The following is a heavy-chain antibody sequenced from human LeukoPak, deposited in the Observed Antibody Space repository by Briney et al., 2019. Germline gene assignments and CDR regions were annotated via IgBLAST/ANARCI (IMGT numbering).Heavy chain of an antibody. CDR3: ARGGVAKLGPHDL. Sequence: ASVKVSCRASGYSFTSYYMHWVRQAPGQGLEWMGIINPSDSSTSYAQKFQGRVTMTRDTSTSTVYMELSSLRSEDTAVYYCARGGVAKLGPHDLWGQGTLVTVSS. V-gene: IGHV1-46*01. CDR1: GYSFTSYY. J-gene: IGHJ5*02. D-gene: IGHD7-27*01. CDR2: INPSDSST.